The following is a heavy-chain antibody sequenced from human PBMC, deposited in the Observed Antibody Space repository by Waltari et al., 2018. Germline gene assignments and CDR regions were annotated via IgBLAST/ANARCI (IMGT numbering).Heavy chain of an antibody. Sequence: QVQLQESGPGLVKPSETLSLTCAVSGYSISSGYYWGWIRQPPGKGLEWIGSICHSGSTYYNPSLKSRVTISVDTSKNQFSRKLSSVTAADTAVYYCARHYWEYSSSPDWFDPWGQGTLVTVSS. J-gene: IGHJ5*02. CDR2: ICHSGST. CDR1: GYSISSGYY. V-gene: IGHV4-38-2*01. D-gene: IGHD6-6*01. CDR3: ARHYWEYSSSPDWFDP.